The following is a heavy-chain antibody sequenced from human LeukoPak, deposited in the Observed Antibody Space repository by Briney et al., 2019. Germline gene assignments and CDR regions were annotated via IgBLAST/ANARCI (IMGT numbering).Heavy chain of an antibody. J-gene: IGHJ4*02. CDR2: ISAYNVIA. V-gene: IGHV1-18*01. CDR3: ARDRSSGWYGYVDY. CDR1: GYTFASYG. D-gene: IGHD6-19*01. Sequence: ASVKVSCKAAGYTFASYGISSVGQAPGHGLGWMGWISAYNVIANYAQKLQGRVTMTTDTSTSTAYMELRSLRSDDTAVYYCARDRSSGWYGYVDYWGQGTLVTVSS.